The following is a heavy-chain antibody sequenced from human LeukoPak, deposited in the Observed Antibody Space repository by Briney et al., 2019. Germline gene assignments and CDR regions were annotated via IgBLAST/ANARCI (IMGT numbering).Heavy chain of an antibody. CDR3: ARGQLLWFGELGYYMDV. Sequence: ASVKVSCKASGYTFTSYDINWVRQATGQGLEWMEWMNPNSGNTGYAQKFQGRVTITRNTSISTAYMELSSLRSEDTAVYYCARGQLLWFGELGYYMDVWGKGTTVTVSS. CDR2: MNPNSGNT. V-gene: IGHV1-8*03. CDR1: GYTFTSYD. J-gene: IGHJ6*03. D-gene: IGHD3-10*01.